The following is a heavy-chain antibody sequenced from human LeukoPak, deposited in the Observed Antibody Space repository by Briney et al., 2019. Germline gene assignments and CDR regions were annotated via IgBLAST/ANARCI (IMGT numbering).Heavy chain of an antibody. V-gene: IGHV5-51*01. D-gene: IGHD1-1*01. Sequence: GESLKISCKASGYRFTNYWIGWVRQLPGQGLEWMGIIYPGDADTRYSPSFQGQVTISADTSITTAYLQLSSLKASDTAMYYCANNIATGTLNFFDYWGQGTLVTVSS. CDR3: ANNIATGTLNFFDY. CDR1: GYRFTNYW. CDR2: IYPGDADT. J-gene: IGHJ4*02.